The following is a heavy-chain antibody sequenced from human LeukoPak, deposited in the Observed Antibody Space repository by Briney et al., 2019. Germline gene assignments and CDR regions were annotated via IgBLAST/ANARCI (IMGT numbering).Heavy chain of an antibody. CDR3: ARGYSSPVPNFDY. CDR1: GYTFTGHF. V-gene: IGHV1-2*02. J-gene: IGHJ4*02. D-gene: IGHD6-13*01. CDR2: INPNNGGT. Sequence: ASVNVSCKASGYTFTGHFIHWVRQAPGQGLEWMGWINPNNGGTSYAQKFQGRVTMTRDTSITTAYMELPSLTSDDTAVYYCARGYSSPVPNFDYWGQGTLVTVSS.